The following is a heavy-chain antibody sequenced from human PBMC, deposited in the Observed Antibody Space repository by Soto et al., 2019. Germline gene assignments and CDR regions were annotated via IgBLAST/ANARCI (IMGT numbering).Heavy chain of an antibody. CDR3: ASGYARGYNWFDP. Sequence: SETLSLTCTVSGGSVSSGSYYWSWIRQPPGKGLEWIGYIYYSGSTNYNPSLKSRVTISVDTSKNQFSLKLSSVTAADTAVYYCASGYARGYNWFDPWGQGTLVTVSS. J-gene: IGHJ5*02. CDR2: IYYSGST. CDR1: GGSVSSGSYY. D-gene: IGHD3-10*02. V-gene: IGHV4-61*01.